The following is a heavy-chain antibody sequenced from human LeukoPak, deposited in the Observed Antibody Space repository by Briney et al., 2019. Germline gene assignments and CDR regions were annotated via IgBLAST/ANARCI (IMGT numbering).Heavy chain of an antibody. CDR2: IYGGGRT. CDR1: GFTVSSNY. J-gene: IGHJ4*02. D-gene: IGHD6-19*01. Sequence: PGGSLRLSCAASGFTVSSNYMSGVRQAPGKGLEWVSVIYGGGRTYYADSVKGRFTISRDNSKNTLYLQMNSLRAEDTAVYYCARRLLGYSSGWYYFDYWGQGTLVTVSS. CDR3: ARRLLGYSSGWYYFDY. V-gene: IGHV3-53*01.